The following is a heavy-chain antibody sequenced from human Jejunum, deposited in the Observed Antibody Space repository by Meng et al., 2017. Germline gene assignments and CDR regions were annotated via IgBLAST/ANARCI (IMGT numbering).Heavy chain of an antibody. CDR1: GGSVSSGFDY. CDR3: ARDSETYPAYFDY. Sequence: QGEVKRAGPGLGRPSETLSLTCTVSGGSVSSGFDYWSGIRQPPGKGREWIGYISDSGTTNYNPSLKSRVTMSVDTSKNHFSLKLTSVTAADTAVYFCARDSETYPAYFDYWGQGTLVTVSS. V-gene: IGHV4-61*03. J-gene: IGHJ4*02. D-gene: IGHD5-24*01. CDR2: ISDSGTT.